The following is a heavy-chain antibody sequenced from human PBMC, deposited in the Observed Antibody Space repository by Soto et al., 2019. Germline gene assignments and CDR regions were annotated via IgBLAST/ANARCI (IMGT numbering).Heavy chain of an antibody. Sequence: PGESVTISCKASGYSFTSYWIGWVRPLPGKGLEWMGIIYPGDSDTRYSPSFQGQVTISADKSISTAYLQMTSLKREDTGLYYCARETLSFGSALDVWGQGTTVTVSS. J-gene: IGHJ6*02. CDR3: ARETLSFGSALDV. CDR1: GYSFTSYW. CDR2: IYPGDSDT. V-gene: IGHV5-51*03. D-gene: IGHD3-3*01.